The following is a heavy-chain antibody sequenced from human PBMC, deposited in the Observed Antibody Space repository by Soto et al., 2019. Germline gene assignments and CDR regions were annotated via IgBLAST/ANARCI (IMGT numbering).Heavy chain of an antibody. D-gene: IGHD2-2*02. CDR3: ARGYCSSTSCYIWDNWFDP. J-gene: IGHJ5*02. CDR2: IYYSGRT. CDR1: GGSISSYY. Sequence: QVQLQESGPGLVKPSETLSLTCTVSGGSISSYYWSWIRQPPGKGLEWIGYIYYSGRTNYNPSLKRRVPXSXDXXKNQFSLKLSSVTAADTAVYYCARGYCSSTSCYIWDNWFDPWGQGTLVTVSS. V-gene: IGHV4-59*01.